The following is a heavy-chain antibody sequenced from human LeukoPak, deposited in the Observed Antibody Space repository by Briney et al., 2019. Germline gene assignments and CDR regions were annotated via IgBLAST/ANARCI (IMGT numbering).Heavy chain of an antibody. Sequence: GGSLRLSCAASGFTFTSYAMSWVRQAPGKGLEWVSGISGSGGNTYYADSVKGRFTISRDNSKNTLYLQMYSLRAEDTAVYYCAKVEGASKASVYWGQGALVTVSS. CDR2: ISGSGGNT. D-gene: IGHD1-1*01. CDR1: GFTFTSYA. V-gene: IGHV3-23*01. CDR3: AKVEGASKASVY. J-gene: IGHJ4*02.